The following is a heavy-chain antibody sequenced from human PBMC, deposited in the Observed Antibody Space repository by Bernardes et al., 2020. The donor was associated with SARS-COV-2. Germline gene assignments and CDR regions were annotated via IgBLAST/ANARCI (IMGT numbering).Heavy chain of an antibody. CDR3: ASNPAKTYDTSGYYYFDY. V-gene: IGHV4-4*07. Sequence: SETLSLTCIVSGGSISNYHWSWIRQPAGKGLEWIGRIYTSGSTNYNPSLKSRVTMSVDTSKNQFSLKLSSVTAADTAVYYCASNPAKTYDTSGYYYFDYWGQGTLVTVSS. CDR1: GGSISNYH. J-gene: IGHJ4*02. CDR2: IYTSGST. D-gene: IGHD3-22*01.